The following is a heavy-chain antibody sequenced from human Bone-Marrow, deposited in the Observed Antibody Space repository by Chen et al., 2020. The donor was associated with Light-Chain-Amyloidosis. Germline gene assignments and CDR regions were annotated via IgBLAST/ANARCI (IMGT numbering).Heavy chain of an antibody. CDR2: MSGGGASR. D-gene: IGHD3-9*01. V-gene: IGHV3-23*04. CDR3: AKDISYDDILPGYPADAFDI. J-gene: IGHJ3*02. Sequence: EVQLVESGGGLLQRGGSLRLPCAASGFAFSSHAMRWVRQAPGKGLEWGSMMSGGGASRYSGDAAEVGLSSSSDNSKNSLLGQRNSLRAEDTAVYYCAKDISYDDILPGYPADAFDIWGQGTMVTVSS. CDR1: GFAFSSHA.